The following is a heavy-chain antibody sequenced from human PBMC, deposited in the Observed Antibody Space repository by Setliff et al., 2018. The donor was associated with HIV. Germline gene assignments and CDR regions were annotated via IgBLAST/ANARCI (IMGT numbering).Heavy chain of an antibody. CDR3: AKEPSSCSAPRPSLCGYFDS. Sequence: GGSLRLSCVTSGITFINAAMAWVRQAPGKGPEWISFIYSGSSSAVFADPVKGRFTISRDNSRNTLFLQMNSLRAEDTAVYYCAKEPSSCSAPRPSLCGYFDSWGQGTQVTVSS. V-gene: IGHV3-23*03. J-gene: IGHJ4*01. D-gene: IGHD2-21*01. CDR2: IYSGSSSA. CDR1: GITFINAA.